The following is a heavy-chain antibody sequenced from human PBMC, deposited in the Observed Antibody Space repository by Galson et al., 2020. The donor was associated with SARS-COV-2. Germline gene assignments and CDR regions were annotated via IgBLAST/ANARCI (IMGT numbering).Heavy chain of an antibody. CDR3: ARGERSTSCYGCGGVDY. D-gene: IGHD2-2*01. CDR2: INHSGST. Sequence: SETLSLTCAVYGGSFSGYYWSWIRQPPGKGLEWIGEINHSGSTNYNPSLKSRVTISVDTSKNQFSLKLSSVTAADTAVYYCARGERSTSCYGCGGVDYWGQGTLVTVSS. CDR1: GGSFSGYY. V-gene: IGHV4-34*01. J-gene: IGHJ4*02.